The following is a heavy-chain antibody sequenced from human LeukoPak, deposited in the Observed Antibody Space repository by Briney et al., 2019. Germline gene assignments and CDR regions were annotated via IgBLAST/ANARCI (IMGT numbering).Heavy chain of an antibody. V-gene: IGHV3-7*02. CDR1: GFTFSSYW. CDR2: TKQDGSEK. CDR3: ARSGNYDC. J-gene: IGHJ4*02. Sequence: GGSLRLSCAASGFTFSSYWMTWVRQAPGKGLEWVANTKQDGSEKYYVASVKGRFTISRDNAKNSLYLQMNSLRDEDTALYYCARSGNYDCWGQGTLVTVSS. D-gene: IGHD1-1*01.